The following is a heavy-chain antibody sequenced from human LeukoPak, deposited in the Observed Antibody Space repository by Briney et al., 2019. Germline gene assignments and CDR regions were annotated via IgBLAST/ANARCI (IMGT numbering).Heavy chain of an antibody. V-gene: IGHV1-58*01. J-gene: IGHJ2*01. D-gene: IGHD4-23*01. Sequence: FQERVTITRDMSTSTAYMELSSLRSEDTAVYYCAAETTVVTPVRYFDLWGRGTLVTVSS. CDR3: AAETTVVTPVRYFDL.